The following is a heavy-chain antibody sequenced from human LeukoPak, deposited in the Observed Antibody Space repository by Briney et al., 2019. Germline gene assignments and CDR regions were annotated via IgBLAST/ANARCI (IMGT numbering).Heavy chain of an antibody. CDR1: GFTLSSYW. D-gene: IGHD3-22*01. CDR3: ARDLCRIVVVPHYFDY. CDR2: IKKDGGEK. Sequence: GGSLRLSCAASGFTLSSYWMSWVRQAPGGGLEWVANIKKDGGEKYYVDSVKGRFTISRDNAQNSLYLQMNSLRAEDTAVYYCARDLCRIVVVPHYFDYWGQGTLVTVSS. J-gene: IGHJ4*02. V-gene: IGHV3-7*01.